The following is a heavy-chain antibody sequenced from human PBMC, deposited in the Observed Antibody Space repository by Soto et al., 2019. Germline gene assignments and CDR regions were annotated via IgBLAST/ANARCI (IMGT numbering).Heavy chain of an antibody. CDR2: IKEDGSET. CDR1: GFTFSSFW. J-gene: IGHJ4*02. Sequence: ELQLVETGGDLVQPGGSLTLSCAATGFTFSSFWMSWVRQAPGKGLEWVAHIKEDGSETNYVDSVTGRFTISRDNAKDSLYLEMHSLRAEDTAVYYCARGYRTDYWGQGTLVTVSS. V-gene: IGHV3-7*01. D-gene: IGHD3-16*02. CDR3: ARGYRTDY.